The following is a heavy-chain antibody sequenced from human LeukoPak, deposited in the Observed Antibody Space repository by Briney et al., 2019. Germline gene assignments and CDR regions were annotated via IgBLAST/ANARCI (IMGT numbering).Heavy chain of an antibody. D-gene: IGHD3-16*01. Sequence: KPSETLSLTCTVSGGSISSYYWSWIRQPPGKGLEWIGYIYYSGSTNYNPSLKSRVIISVDTSKNQFSLKLSSVTAADTAVYYCARITEYYFDYWGQGTLVTVSS. J-gene: IGHJ4*02. CDR1: GGSISSYY. CDR3: ARITEYYFDY. CDR2: IYYSGST. V-gene: IGHV4-59*01.